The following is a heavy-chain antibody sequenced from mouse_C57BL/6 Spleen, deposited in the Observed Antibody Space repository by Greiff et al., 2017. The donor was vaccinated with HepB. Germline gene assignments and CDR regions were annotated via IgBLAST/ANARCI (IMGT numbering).Heavy chain of an antibody. J-gene: IGHJ1*03. CDR3: ARRLTTGVAEDWYFDV. D-gene: IGHD1-1*01. V-gene: IGHV1-9*01. Sequence: VQLQQSGAELMKPGASVKLSCKATGYTFTGYWIEWVKQRPGHGLEWIGEILPGSGSTNYNEKFKGKATFTADTSSNTAYMQLSSLTTEDSAIYYCARRLTTGVAEDWYFDVWGTGTTVTVSS. CDR2: ILPGSGST. CDR1: GYTFTGYW.